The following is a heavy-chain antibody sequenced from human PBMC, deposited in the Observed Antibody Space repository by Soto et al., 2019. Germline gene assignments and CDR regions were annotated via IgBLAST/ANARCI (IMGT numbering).Heavy chain of an antibody. D-gene: IGHD6-19*01. CDR1: GGSISSSSYY. CDR3: ASIAVAGGTWYFDL. CDR2: IDYRGST. V-gene: IGHV4-39*01. Sequence: QLQLQESGPGLVKPSETLSLTCTVSGGSISSSSYYWGWIRQPPGKGLEWVGSIDYRGSTYDIPSLKSRVTISVDTSKTQFSLTLSSVTAADTAVYYCASIAVAGGTWYFDLWGRGTLVTVSS. J-gene: IGHJ2*01.